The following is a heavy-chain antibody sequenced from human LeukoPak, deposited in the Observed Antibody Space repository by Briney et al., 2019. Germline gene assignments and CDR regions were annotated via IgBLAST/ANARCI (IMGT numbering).Heavy chain of an antibody. J-gene: IGHJ4*02. CDR2: IIPILGIA. D-gene: IGHD6-19*01. Sequence: GASVKVSCKASGGTFSSYAISWVRQAPGQGLEWMGRIIPILGIANYAQKFQGRVTITADKSTSTAYMELSSLRSEDTAVYYCARAKAVAGTNDYWGQGTLVTVSS. V-gene: IGHV1-69*04. CDR1: GGTFSSYA. CDR3: ARAKAVAGTNDY.